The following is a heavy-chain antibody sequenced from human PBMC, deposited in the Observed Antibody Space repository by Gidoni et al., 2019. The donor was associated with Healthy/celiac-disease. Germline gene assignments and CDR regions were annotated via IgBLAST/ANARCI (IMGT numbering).Heavy chain of an antibody. CDR3: ARDLKAAAGTGGDY. Sequence: QVQLVQSGAEVKKPGSSVKVSCKASGGTFSSYAISWVRQAPGQGLEWMGRIIPSLGIANYAQKFQERVTITADKSTSTAYMGLSSLGSEDTAVYYGARDLKAAAGTGGDYWGQGTLVTVSS. D-gene: IGHD6-13*01. J-gene: IGHJ4*02. CDR2: IIPSLGIA. V-gene: IGHV1-69*09. CDR1: GGTFSSYA.